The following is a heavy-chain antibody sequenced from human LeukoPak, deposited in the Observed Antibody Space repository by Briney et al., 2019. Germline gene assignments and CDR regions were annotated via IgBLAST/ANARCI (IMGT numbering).Heavy chain of an antibody. CDR1: GYTFTNYG. V-gene: IGHV1-18*01. Sequence: ASVKVSCKASGYTFTNYGINWVRQAPGQGLEWMGWISGYNGNTNYAQKLQGRVTMTTDTSTSTAYMELRSLRSDDTAVYYCARENIAVVPAAMGGGYYHYMDVWGKGTTVTVSS. CDR3: ARENIAVVPAAMGGGYYHYMDV. CDR2: ISGYNGNT. J-gene: IGHJ6*03. D-gene: IGHD2-2*01.